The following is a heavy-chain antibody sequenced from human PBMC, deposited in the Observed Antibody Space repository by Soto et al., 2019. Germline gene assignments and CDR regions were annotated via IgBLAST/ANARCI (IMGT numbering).Heavy chain of an antibody. CDR3: ARGADNDYSHWFDP. J-gene: IGHJ5*02. D-gene: IGHD4-17*01. CDR2: MNPNSGNA. CDR1: GYSFTRHD. V-gene: IGHV1-8*01. Sequence: QVQLVQSGAEVRKPGASVRVSCKATGYSFTRHDINWLRQAAGQGLEWMGWMNPNSGNAVYAQKFQGRVTMTSNTSITTAYIEVTSLKSEDTAVYFCARGADNDYSHWFDPWGQGTLVTVSS.